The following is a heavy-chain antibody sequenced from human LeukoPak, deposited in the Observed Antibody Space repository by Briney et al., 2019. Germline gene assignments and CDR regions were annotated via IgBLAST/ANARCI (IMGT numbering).Heavy chain of an antibody. CDR1: GFTVGSNQ. D-gene: IGHD5-18*01. CDR2: IYSGGGT. Sequence: HSGGSLRLSCAASGFTVGSNQMTWVRQAPGKGLEWVSLIYSGGGTKYADSVKGRFTISRDNSKNTLYPQMNSLRVEDTAVYYCARKTDTSMLGDYWGQGTLVTVSS. CDR3: ARKTDTSMLGDY. J-gene: IGHJ4*02. V-gene: IGHV3-66*02.